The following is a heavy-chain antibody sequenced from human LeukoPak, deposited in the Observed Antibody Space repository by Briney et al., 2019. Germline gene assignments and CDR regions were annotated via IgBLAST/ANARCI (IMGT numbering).Heavy chain of an antibody. Sequence: PGGSLRLSCAASGITFSSYAMSWVRQAQGKGLEWVSAISGSGDRTYYADSVKGRFTISRDNSKNTLYLQMHTLRAEDTAVYYCAKDLRYNFDYWGQGTLVTVSS. CDR2: ISGSGDRT. CDR1: GITFSSYA. CDR3: AKDLRYNFDY. V-gene: IGHV3-23*01. D-gene: IGHD1-1*01. J-gene: IGHJ4*02.